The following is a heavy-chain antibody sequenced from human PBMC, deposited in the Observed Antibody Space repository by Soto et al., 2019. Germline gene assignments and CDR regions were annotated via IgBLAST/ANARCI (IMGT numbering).Heavy chain of an antibody. D-gene: IGHD5-18*01. V-gene: IGHV1-18*01. J-gene: IGHJ6*02. CDR3: ARAPWSRYSYGYWYYYGMDV. CDR1: GYTFTSYG. CDR2: ISAYNGNK. Sequence: GASVKVSCKASGYTFTSYGISWVRQAPGQGLEWMGWISAYNGNKNYAQKLQGRVTMTTDTSTSTAYMELRSLRSDDTAVYYCARAPWSRYSYGYWYYYGMDVWGQRTTVTVSS.